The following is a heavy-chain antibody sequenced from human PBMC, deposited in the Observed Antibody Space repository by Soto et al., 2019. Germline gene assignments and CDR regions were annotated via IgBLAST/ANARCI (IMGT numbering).Heavy chain of an antibody. CDR3: TSGRRDV. V-gene: IGHV3-73*02. CDR2: MRTKANSYAT. J-gene: IGHJ6*02. Sequence: EVQLVQSGGGLVQPGGSLKLSCAAFGLTFSGSAVHWVRQASGKGLEWVGRMRTKANSYATTYAESVKGRFTISRDDSKNMVYLQMTSLKSEDTAVYFCTSGRRDVWGQGTTVTVSS. D-gene: IGHD3-10*01. CDR1: GLTFSGSA.